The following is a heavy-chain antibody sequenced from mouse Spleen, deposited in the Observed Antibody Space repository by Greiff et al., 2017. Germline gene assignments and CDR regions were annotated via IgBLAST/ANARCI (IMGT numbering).Heavy chain of an antibody. V-gene: IGHV1-42*01. D-gene: IGHD1-1*01. J-gene: IGHJ2*01. CDR2: INPSTGGT. CDR1: GYSFTGYY. Sequence: EVQVVESGPELVKPGASVKISCKASGYSFTGYYMNWVKQSPEKSLEWIGEINPSTGGTTYNQKFKAKATLTVDKSSSTAYMQLKSLTSEDSAVYYCARLGLYGNYYFDYWGQGTTLTVSS. CDR3: ARLGLYGNYYFDY.